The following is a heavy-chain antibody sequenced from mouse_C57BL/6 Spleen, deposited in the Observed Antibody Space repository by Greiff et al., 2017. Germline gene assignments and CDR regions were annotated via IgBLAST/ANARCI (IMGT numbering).Heavy chain of an antibody. J-gene: IGHJ4*01. CDR3: TRDYGSSYYAMDY. Sequence: EVQLQQSGTVLARPGASVKMSCKTSGYTFTSYWMHWVKQRPGQGLEWIGAIYPGTSGTSYNQKFKGKAKLTAVTSASTAYMELSSLTNEDSAVYYCTRDYGSSYYAMDYWGQGTSVTVSS. V-gene: IGHV1-5*01. CDR2: IYPGTSGT. CDR1: GYTFTSYW. D-gene: IGHD1-1*01.